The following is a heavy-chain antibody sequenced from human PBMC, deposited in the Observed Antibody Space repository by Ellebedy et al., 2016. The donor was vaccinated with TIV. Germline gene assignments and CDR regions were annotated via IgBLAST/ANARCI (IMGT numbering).Heavy chain of an antibody. CDR2: ISSSSSTI. Sequence: GGSLRLXXAASGFTFSDYSMNWVRQAPGKGLEWVSYISSSSSTIYYTDSGKGRFTISRDNAKNSLYLQMNSLKADDTAVYYCARQIAVSEPWLDPWGQGTLVTVSS. CDR3: ARQIAVSEPWLDP. J-gene: IGHJ5*02. V-gene: IGHV3-48*01. D-gene: IGHD3-22*01. CDR1: GFTFSDYS.